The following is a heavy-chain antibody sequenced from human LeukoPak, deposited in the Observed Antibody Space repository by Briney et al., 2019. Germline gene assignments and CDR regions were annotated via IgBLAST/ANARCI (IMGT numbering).Heavy chain of an antibody. CDR1: GFTFSGYS. CDR2: LGTRSTSI. V-gene: IGHV3-21*01. J-gene: IGHJ4*02. CDR3: AREVSEGFDF. D-gene: IGHD3-22*01. Sequence: GGSLRLSCTASGFTFSGYSMNWIRQAPGKGLEWVSSLGTRSTSIYHAGSVKGRFAISRDNAKNPLYLQMNGLRAEDTALYYCAREVSEGFDFWGQGTLVTVSS.